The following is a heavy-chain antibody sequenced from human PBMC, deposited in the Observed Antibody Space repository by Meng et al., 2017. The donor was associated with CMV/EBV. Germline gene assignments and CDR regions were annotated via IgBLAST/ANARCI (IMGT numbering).Heavy chain of an antibody. CDR2: IKQDGSEK. CDR1: GFTFSSYW. D-gene: IGHD2-15*01. Sequence: GESLKISCAASGFTFSSYWMSWVRQAPGKGLEWVANIKQDGSEKYYVDSAKGRFTISRDNAKNSLYLQMNSLRAEDTAVYYCAREGVVVALRYYYYGMDVWGQGTTVTVSS. CDR3: AREGVVVALRYYYYGMDV. J-gene: IGHJ6*02. V-gene: IGHV3-7*01.